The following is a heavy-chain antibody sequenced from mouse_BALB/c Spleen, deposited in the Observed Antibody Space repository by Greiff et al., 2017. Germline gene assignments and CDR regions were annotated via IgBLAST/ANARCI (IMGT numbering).Heavy chain of an antibody. CDR2: IDPYNGGT. J-gene: IGHJ4*01. Sequence: EVKLVESGPELVKPGASVKVSCKASGYAFTSYNMYWVKQSHGKSLEWIGYIDPYNGGTSYNQKFKGKATLTVDKSSSTAYMHLNSLTSEDSAVYYCASCDGYYDYYAMDYWGQGTSVTVSS. CDR3: ASCDGYYDYYAMDY. CDR1: GYAFTSYN. V-gene: IGHV1S135*01. D-gene: IGHD2-3*01.